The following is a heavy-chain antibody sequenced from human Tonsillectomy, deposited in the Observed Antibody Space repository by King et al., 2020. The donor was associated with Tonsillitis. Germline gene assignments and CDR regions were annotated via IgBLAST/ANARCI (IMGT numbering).Heavy chain of an antibody. V-gene: IGHV1-18*01. CDR3: GKGGRPGYNRHFYYYYDLDV. CDR2: INGDNGEI. Sequence: VQLVQSGPGVKRPGASVRVSCTASGDTLSNYGFSWVRQPPGQGLEWMGYINGDNGEINYAQKFQGRVTMTRDTSTNTVYMDLRGLTSDDTAVYYCGKGGRPGYNRHFYYYYDLDVWGQGTTVTISS. J-gene: IGHJ6*03. CDR1: GDTLSNYG. D-gene: IGHD5-24*01.